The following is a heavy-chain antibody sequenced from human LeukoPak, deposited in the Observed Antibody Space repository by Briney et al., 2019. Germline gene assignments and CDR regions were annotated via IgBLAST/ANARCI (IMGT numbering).Heavy chain of an antibody. Sequence: SVKVSCKASGGTFSSYAISWVRQAPGQGLEWMGGIIPIFGTANYAQKFQGRVTITADESTSTTYMELSSLRSEDTAVYYCARDSGGSGHDAFDIWGQGTMVTVSS. CDR1: GGTFSSYA. D-gene: IGHD2-15*01. CDR2: IIPIFGTA. J-gene: IGHJ3*02. V-gene: IGHV1-69*13. CDR3: ARDSGGSGHDAFDI.